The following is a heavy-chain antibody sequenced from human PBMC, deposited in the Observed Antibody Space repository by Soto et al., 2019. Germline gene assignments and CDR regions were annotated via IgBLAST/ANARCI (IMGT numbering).Heavy chain of an antibody. CDR1: GFTFSSYA. D-gene: IGHD3-10*01. Sequence: PGGSLRLSCAASGFTFSSYAMSWVRQAPGKGLEWVSAISGSGGSTYYADSVKGRFTISRDNSKNTLYLQMNSLRAEDTAVYYCAKTPDLWFGDRTPGYFDYWGQGTLVTVSS. J-gene: IGHJ4*02. CDR2: ISGSGGST. CDR3: AKTPDLWFGDRTPGYFDY. V-gene: IGHV3-23*01.